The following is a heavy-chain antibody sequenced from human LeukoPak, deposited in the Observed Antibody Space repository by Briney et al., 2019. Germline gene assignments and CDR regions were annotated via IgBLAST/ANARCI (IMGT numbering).Heavy chain of an antibody. CDR3: AREPDDFWSGYYGQFIDY. D-gene: IGHD3-3*01. CDR1: GGSISSSSYY. J-gene: IGHJ4*02. V-gene: IGHV4-39*01. Sequence: SETLSLTCTVSGGSISSSSYYWGWIRQPPGKGLEWIGSIYYSGSTYYNPSLESRVTISVDTSKNQFSLKLSSVTAADTAVYYCAREPDDFWSGYYGQFIDYWGQGTLVTVSS. CDR2: IYYSGST.